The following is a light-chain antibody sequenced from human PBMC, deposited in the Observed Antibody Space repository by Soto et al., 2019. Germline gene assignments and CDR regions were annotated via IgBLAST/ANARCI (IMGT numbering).Light chain of an antibody. Sequence: EIVMTQSPATLSLSPGERATLSCRASENVFSFMAWYQHRPGQAPRLLIYDASNRAAGVPARFSGSGPGTDFTLTISSLEPEDFAVYYCQQRTKWPPIFTFGPGTKVEIK. CDR1: ENVFSF. V-gene: IGKV3-11*01. J-gene: IGKJ3*01. CDR2: DAS. CDR3: QQRTKWPPIFT.